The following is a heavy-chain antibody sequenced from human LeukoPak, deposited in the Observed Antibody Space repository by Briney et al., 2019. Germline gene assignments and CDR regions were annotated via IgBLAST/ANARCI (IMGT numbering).Heavy chain of an antibody. CDR1: GFTFSSYG. J-gene: IGHJ6*02. Sequence: PGRSLRLSCAASGFTFSSYGMHWVRQAPGKGLEWVAVISYDGSNKYYADSVKGRFTISRDNSKNTLYLQMNSLRAEDTAVYYCAKDNQYGSGSSYYAMDVWGQGTTVTVSS. V-gene: IGHV3-30*18. D-gene: IGHD3-10*01. CDR2: ISYDGSNK. CDR3: AKDNQYGSGSSYYAMDV.